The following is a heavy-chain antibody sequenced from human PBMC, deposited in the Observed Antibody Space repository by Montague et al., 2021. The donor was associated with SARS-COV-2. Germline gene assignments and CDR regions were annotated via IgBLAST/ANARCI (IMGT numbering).Heavy chain of an antibody. CDR1: GDSITTDPYY. Sequence: SETLSLTCTVSGDSITTDPYYWVWLPPPPGMGLEWIGHIYYNGNTFYTPTRKAPVIISTATSKIHFSLRLNTVTATATDIYYCARGRFTLVVATTPDSWGQGTLVVVSS. J-gene: IGHJ4*02. V-gene: IGHV4-39*02. CDR3: ARGRFTLVVATTPDS. CDR2: IYYNGNT. D-gene: IGHD2-15*01.